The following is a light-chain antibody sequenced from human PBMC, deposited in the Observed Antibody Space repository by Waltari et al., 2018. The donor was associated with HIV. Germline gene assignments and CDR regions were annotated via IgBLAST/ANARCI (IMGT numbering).Light chain of an antibody. CDR3: QQYKTVSFT. J-gene: IGKJ3*01. CDR2: KTS. CDR1: QTITTW. Sequence: DIQMTQSPSSLSASIGDTVNITCRASQTITTWLAWYQHKLGKNPKLLIYKTSNLESGVSSRFSGSGSGTDFTLTIASLQAEDVATYYCQQYKTVSFTFGPGT. V-gene: IGKV1-5*03.